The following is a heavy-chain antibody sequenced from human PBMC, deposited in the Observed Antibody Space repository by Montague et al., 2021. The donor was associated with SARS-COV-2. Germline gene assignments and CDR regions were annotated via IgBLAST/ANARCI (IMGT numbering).Heavy chain of an antibody. J-gene: IGHJ4*02. CDR1: GGSISSYY. V-gene: IGHV4-59*01. CDR3: ASQVPDFWSGIDY. Sequence: SETLSLTCTVSGGSISSYYWSWIRQPPGKGLEWIGYNYYSGSTNYNPSLKSRVIISVDMYKNQFSLKLSSVTAADTAVYYCASQVPDFWSGIDYWGQGTLVTVSS. CDR2: NYYSGST. D-gene: IGHD3-3*01.